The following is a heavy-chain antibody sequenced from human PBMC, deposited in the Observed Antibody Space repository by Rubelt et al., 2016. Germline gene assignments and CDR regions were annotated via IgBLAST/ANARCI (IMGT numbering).Heavy chain of an antibody. V-gene: IGHV4-34*01. CDR1: GGSLSGYH. D-gene: IGHD4-17*01. CDR3: SSYSQPYGYYYGMDV. J-gene: IGHJ6*02. CDR2: IDHSGST. Sequence: QVQLHQWGAGLLKPSDTLSLTCAVYGGSLSGYHWSWIRQPPGKGLEWIGEIDHSGSTSYNPSLESRVTITVDTSKNQFSLKGNSVTAADTAVYYCSSYSQPYGYYYGMDVWGQGTTVTVSS.